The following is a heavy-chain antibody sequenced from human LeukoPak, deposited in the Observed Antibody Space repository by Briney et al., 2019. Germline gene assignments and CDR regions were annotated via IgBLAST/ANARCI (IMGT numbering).Heavy chain of an antibody. V-gene: IGHV1-46*01. J-gene: IGHJ5*02. CDR1: GYTFTSYY. D-gene: IGHD1-26*01. Sequence: GASVKVSCKASGYTFTSYYMHWVRQAPGQGLGWMGIINPSGGSTSYAQKFQGRVTMTRDTSTSTVYMELSSLRSEDTAVYYCARDGPATATTANGGFDPWGQGTLVTVSS. CDR3: ARDGPATATTANGGFDP. CDR2: INPSGGST.